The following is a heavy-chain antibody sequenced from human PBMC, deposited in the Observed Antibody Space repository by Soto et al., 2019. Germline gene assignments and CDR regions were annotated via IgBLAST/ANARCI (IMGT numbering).Heavy chain of an antibody. CDR3: PSENTAMGSYYFDY. CDR2: IWYDGSNK. CDR1: GFTCSSYG. Sequence: QVQLVESGGGVVQPGRSLRLSCAASGFTCSSYGMHWVRQAPGKGLEWVAVIWYDGSNKYYADSVKGRFTISRDNYKNTLYLQMNSLRGNDTAVYYSPSENTAMGSYYFDYRGQGTLVTVSS. V-gene: IGHV3-33*01. D-gene: IGHD5-18*01. J-gene: IGHJ4*02.